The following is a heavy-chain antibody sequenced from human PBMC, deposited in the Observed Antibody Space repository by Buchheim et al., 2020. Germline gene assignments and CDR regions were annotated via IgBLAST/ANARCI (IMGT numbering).Heavy chain of an antibody. CDR1: GFTFSSYG. CDR2: ISYDGSNK. D-gene: IGHD4-11*01. J-gene: IGHJ6*02. V-gene: IGHV3-30*18. CDR3: AKDSNYYYYYGMDV. Sequence: QVQLVESGGGVVQPGRSLRLSCAASGFTFSSYGMHWVRQAPGKGLEWVAVISYDGSNKYYADSVKGRFTISRDNSKKTLYLQMNSLRAEDTAVYYCAKDSNYYYYYGMDVWGQGTT.